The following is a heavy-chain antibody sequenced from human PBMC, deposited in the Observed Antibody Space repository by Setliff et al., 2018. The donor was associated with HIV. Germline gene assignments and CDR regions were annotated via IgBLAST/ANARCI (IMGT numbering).Heavy chain of an antibody. D-gene: IGHD2-2*01. CDR3: AKGEVPAAIYDYYMDV. CDR2: IWNDGSNK. J-gene: IGHJ6*03. V-gene: IGHV3-33*06. CDR1: GFTFSSYG. Sequence: HPGGSLRLSCAASGFTFSSYGMHWVRQAPGKGLEWVAVIWNDGSNKYYADSVKGRFTISRDNSKNTLYLQMNSLRAEDTAVYYCAKGEVPAAIYDYYMDVWGKGTTVTVSS.